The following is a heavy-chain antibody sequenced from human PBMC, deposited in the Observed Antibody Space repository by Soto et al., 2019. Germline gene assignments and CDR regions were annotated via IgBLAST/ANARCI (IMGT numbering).Heavy chain of an antibody. V-gene: IGHV1-18*01. CDR1: GYTLTSYG. CDR3: ARAPFYYDSSGYWDFDY. J-gene: IGHJ4*02. Sequence: GASVKVSCKASGYTLTSYGISWGRQAPGQGLEGVGWISAYNGNTNYAQKLQGRVTMTTDTSTSTAYMELRSLRSDDTAVYYCARAPFYYDSSGYWDFDYWGQGTLVTVSS. CDR2: ISAYNGNT. D-gene: IGHD3-22*01.